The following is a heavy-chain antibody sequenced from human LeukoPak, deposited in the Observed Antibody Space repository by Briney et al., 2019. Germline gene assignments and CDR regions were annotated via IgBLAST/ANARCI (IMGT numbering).Heavy chain of an antibody. V-gene: IGHV4-4*09. Sequence: SETLSLTCTVSGGSISSYYWSWIRQPPGKGLEWIGYIYTSGSTNYNPSLKSRVTISVDTSKNQFSLKLSSVTAADTAVYYCARHAQDIAAAGPAFDYWGQGTLVTVYS. D-gene: IGHD6-13*01. CDR1: GGSISSYY. CDR3: ARHAQDIAAAGPAFDY. CDR2: IYTSGST. J-gene: IGHJ4*02.